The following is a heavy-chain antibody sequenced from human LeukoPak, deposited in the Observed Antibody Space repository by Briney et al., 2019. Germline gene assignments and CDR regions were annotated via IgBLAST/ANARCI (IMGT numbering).Heavy chain of an antibody. CDR1: GASISSPY. CDR2: IYPSGTT. Sequence: PSETLSLTCTVSGASISSPYWSWIRQSAGKGLEWIGRIYPSGTTNYNPSLRSRVTISVDKSKNQFSLNLTSVTAADTAIYYCARDSPRDNIVYYYYMDVWGKGTTVTVSS. CDR3: ARDSPRDNIVYYYYMDV. V-gene: IGHV4-4*07. J-gene: IGHJ6*03. D-gene: IGHD3-16*02.